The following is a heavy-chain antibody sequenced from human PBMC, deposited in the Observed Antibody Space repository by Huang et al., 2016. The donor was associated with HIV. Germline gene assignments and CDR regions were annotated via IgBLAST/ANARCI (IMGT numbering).Heavy chain of an antibody. V-gene: IGHV4-34*01. CDR2: VNDGGDI. Sequence: QVQLQQWGAGLLKPSETLALTCAVYGESLGTYYWAWIRRPPGKGRQWIGEVNDGGDINYNPSLESRVTSSVDTSRNQVSLTLTSMTAADTATYYCARRFRVAATRKWFDPWGQGTLVIVSS. D-gene: IGHD3-10*01. CDR1: GESLGTYY. CDR3: ARRFRVAATRKWFDP. J-gene: IGHJ5*02.